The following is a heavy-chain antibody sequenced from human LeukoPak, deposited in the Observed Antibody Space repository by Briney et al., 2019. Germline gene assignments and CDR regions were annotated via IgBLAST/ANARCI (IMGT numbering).Heavy chain of an antibody. CDR1: GGSFSGYY. CDR3: ARGTYDYVWGSYRFDY. Sequence: SETLSLTCAVYGGSFSGYYWSWLRPPPGKGLEWIGEINHSGSTNYNPSLKSRVTISVDTSKNQFSLKLSSVTAADTAVYYCARGTYDYVWGSYRFDYWGQGTLVTVSS. V-gene: IGHV4-34*01. CDR2: INHSGST. D-gene: IGHD3-16*02. J-gene: IGHJ4*02.